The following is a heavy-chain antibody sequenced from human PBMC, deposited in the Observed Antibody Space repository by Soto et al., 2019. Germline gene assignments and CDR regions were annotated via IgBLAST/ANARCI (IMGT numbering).Heavy chain of an antibody. J-gene: IGHJ5*02. V-gene: IGHV3-23*01. D-gene: IGHD3-9*01. CDR3: AKVGYDILTGYHERPLVENWFDP. Sequence: WVSLRLSCAASGFTFGNYAMSWVRQAPGRGLEWVSAISGSGGSTYYADSVKGRFTISRDNSKNTLYLQMNSLRAEDTAVYYCAKVGYDILTGYHERPLVENWFDPWGEGTLVTVSS. CDR1: GFTFGNYA. CDR2: ISGSGGST.